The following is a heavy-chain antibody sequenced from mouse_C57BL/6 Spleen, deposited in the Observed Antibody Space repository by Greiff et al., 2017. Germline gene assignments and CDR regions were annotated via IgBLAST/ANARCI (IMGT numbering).Heavy chain of an antibody. CDR3: AREGIGRSYYFDY. D-gene: IGHD4-1*01. J-gene: IGHJ2*01. CDR2: IYPGDGDT. V-gene: IGHV1-80*01. CDR1: GYAFSSYW. Sequence: QVHVKQSGAELVKPGASVKISCKASGYAFSSYWMNWVKQRPGKGLEWIGQIYPGDGDTNYNGKFKGKATLTADKSSSTAYMQLSSLTAEDSAVYFCAREGIGRSYYFDYWGQGTTLTVSS.